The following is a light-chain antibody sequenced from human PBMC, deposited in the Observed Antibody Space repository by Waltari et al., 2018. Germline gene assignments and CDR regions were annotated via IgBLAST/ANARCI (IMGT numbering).Light chain of an antibody. V-gene: IGKV1-5*03. CDR1: QSISTW. J-gene: IGKJ4*01. CDR3: QQYTSFTLT. CDR2: KAS. Sequence: DIQMTQSPSTLSASVGDRVTITCRASQSISTWLAWYQQKPGKAPKLLIYKASDVEIWVPSRFSGSGSGTEFTLTISSLQPDDSATYYCQQYTSFTLTFGGGTKVEIK.